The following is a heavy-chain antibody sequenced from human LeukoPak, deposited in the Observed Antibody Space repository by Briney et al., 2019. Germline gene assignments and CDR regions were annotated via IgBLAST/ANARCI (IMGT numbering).Heavy chain of an antibody. D-gene: IGHD4-11*01. CDR3: AREGIYTSYYYYMDV. CDR2: INHSGST. J-gene: IGHJ6*03. V-gene: IGHV4-34*01. Sequence: SETLSLTCAVYGGSFSGYYWSWIRQPPGKGLEWIGEINHSGSTNYNPSLKSRVTMSVDTSKNQFSLKLSSVTAADTAVYYCAREGIYTSYYYYMDVWGKGTTVTVSS. CDR1: GGSFSGYY.